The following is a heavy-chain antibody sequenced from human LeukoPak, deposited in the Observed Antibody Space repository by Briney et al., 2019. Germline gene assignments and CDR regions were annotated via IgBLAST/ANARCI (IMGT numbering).Heavy chain of an antibody. CDR2: IYHSGSA. CDR1: GGSISSGYY. CDR3: ASPAVAGSGYYYYYMGV. J-gene: IGHJ6*03. V-gene: IGHV4-38-2*02. Sequence: SETLSLTCTVSGGSISSGYYWGWIRQPPGKGLEWVGSIYHSGSAYYNPSLKSRVAISVDTSKNQFSLQLSSVTAADTAVYYCASPAVAGSGYYYYYMGVWGKGTTVTVSS. D-gene: IGHD6-19*01.